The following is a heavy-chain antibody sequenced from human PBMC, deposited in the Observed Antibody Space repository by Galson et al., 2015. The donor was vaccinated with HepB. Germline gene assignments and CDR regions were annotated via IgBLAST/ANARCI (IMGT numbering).Heavy chain of an antibody. J-gene: IGHJ6*03. V-gene: IGHV1-18*01. CDR3: ARGAGIGGFYYYYYMDV. CDR1: GGTFSSYA. CDR2: ISAYNGNT. D-gene: IGHD2-15*01. Sequence: SVKVSCKASGGTFSSYAISWVRQAPGQGLEWMGWISAYNGNTNYAQKLQGRVTMSTDTSTSTAYMELRSLRSDDTAVYYCARGAGIGGFYYYYYMDVWGKGTTVTVSS.